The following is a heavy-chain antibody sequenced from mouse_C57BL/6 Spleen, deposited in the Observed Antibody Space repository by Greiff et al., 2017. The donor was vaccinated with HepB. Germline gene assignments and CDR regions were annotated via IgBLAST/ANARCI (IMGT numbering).Heavy chain of an antibody. Sequence: VQLQQSGAELVRPGASVKLSCTASGFNIKDDYMHWVKQRPEQGLEWIGWIDPENGDTEYASKFQGKATITADTSSNTAYLQLSSLTSEDTAVYYCTYPDYFDYWGQGTTLTVSS. J-gene: IGHJ2*01. CDR2: IDPENGDT. CDR3: TYPDYFDY. V-gene: IGHV14-4*01. CDR1: GFNIKDDY.